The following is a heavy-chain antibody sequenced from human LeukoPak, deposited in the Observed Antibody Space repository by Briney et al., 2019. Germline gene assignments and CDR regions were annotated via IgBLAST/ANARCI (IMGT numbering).Heavy chain of an antibody. D-gene: IGHD2-2*01. CDR2: ISAYNGNT. J-gene: IGHJ6*04. CDR1: GYTFTSYG. Sequence: ASVKVSCKASGYTFTSYGISWVRQAPGQGLEWMGWISAYNGNTNYAQKLQGRVTMTTDTSASTAYMELRSLRSDDTAVYYCAREGCSSTSCPAGYYYCGMDVWGKGTTVTVSS. CDR3: AREGCSSTSCPAGYYYCGMDV. V-gene: IGHV1-18*04.